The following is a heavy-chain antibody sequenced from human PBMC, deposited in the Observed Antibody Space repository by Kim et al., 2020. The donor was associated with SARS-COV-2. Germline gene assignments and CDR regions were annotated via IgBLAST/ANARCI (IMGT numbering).Heavy chain of an antibody. CDR2: ISYDGGNE. V-gene: IGHV3-30*04. Sequence: GGSLRLSCAASGFTFNKYAIHWVRQAPGKGLEWLAIISYDGGNENYGDSVKGRFTSSRDNSMNTLYLQMNSLRPEDTAVYYCARGGNSWSSKYYYGMDAWGQGTTVTVSS. J-gene: IGHJ6*02. CDR1: GFTFNKYA. CDR3: ARGGNSWSSKYYYGMDA. D-gene: IGHD4-4*01.